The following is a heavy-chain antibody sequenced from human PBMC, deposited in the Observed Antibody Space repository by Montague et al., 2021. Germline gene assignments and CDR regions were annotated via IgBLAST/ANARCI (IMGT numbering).Heavy chain of an antibody. CDR1: GGSISSSNYH. Sequence: SETLSLTCIVSGGSISSSNYHWGWIRQPPGKGLEWIGSITYTGNTYYNLSLKSRVTMSVDTSRNQFSLKLTSVTAADTAVYYCARLDIVLIYWGFDYWGQGTLVTVSS. J-gene: IGHJ4*02. CDR3: ARLDIVLIYWGFDY. CDR2: ITYTGNT. D-gene: IGHD2-8*01. V-gene: IGHV4-39*01.